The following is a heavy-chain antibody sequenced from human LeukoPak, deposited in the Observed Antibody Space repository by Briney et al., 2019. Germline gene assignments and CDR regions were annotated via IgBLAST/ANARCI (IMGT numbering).Heavy chain of an antibody. CDR1: GFTFSNYD. D-gene: IGHD1-26*01. V-gene: IGHV3-30*02. CDR3: AKGSGSYYRGGFFDY. Sequence: GGSLRLSCAASGFTFSNYDMHWVRQAPGKGLEWVAFIRYDGSNKYYADSVKGRFTISRDNSKNTLYLQMNSLRAEDTAVYFCAKGSGSYYRGGFFDYWAREPWSPSPQ. J-gene: IGHJ4*02. CDR2: IRYDGSNK.